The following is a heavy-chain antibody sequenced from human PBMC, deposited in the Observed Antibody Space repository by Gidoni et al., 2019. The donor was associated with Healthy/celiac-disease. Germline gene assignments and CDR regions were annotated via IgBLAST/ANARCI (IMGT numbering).Heavy chain of an antibody. D-gene: IGHD6-19*01. V-gene: IGHV3-30-3*01. CDR1: GFTFSRYP. CDR2: ISYDGSNK. J-gene: IGHJ6*02. Sequence: QVQLVESGGGVVPPGRSLRLSCAASGFTFSRYPMHWGRQAPGKGLEWVAVISYDGSNKYYADSVKGRFTISRDNSKNTLYLQMNSLRAEDTAVYYCARDWGGYGYSSGWDTSYGMDVWGQGTTVTVSS. CDR3: ARDWGGYGYSSGWDTSYGMDV.